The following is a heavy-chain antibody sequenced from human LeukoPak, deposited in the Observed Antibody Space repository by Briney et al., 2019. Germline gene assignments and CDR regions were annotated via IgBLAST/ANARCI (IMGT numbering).Heavy chain of an antibody. CDR3: ARVEQQLGDFDY. J-gene: IGHJ4*02. Sequence: SETLSLTCTVSGGSISSSSYYWGWIRQPPGKGLEWIGIIYYSGSTYYNPSLKSRVTISVDTSKNQFSLKLSSVSAADTAVYYCARVEQQLGDFDYWGQGTLVTVSS. V-gene: IGHV4-39*07. CDR1: GGSISSSSYY. D-gene: IGHD6-13*01. CDR2: IYYSGST.